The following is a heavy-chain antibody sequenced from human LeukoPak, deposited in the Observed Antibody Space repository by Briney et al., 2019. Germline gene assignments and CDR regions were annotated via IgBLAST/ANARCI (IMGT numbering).Heavy chain of an antibody. CDR1: GGTFSSYA. V-gene: IGHV1-69*13. Sequence: SVKVSCKASGGTFSSYATSWVRQAPGQGLEWMGGIIPIFGTANYAQKFQGRVTITADESTSTAYMELSSLRSEDTAVYYCARVTLGYSSSWSPNRTGYYGMDVWGQGTTVTVSS. D-gene: IGHD6-13*01. CDR2: IIPIFGTA. J-gene: IGHJ6*02. CDR3: ARVTLGYSSSWSPNRTGYYGMDV.